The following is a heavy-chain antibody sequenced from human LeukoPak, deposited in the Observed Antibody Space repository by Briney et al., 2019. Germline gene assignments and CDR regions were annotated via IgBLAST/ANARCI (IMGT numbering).Heavy chain of an antibody. D-gene: IGHD6-19*01. J-gene: IGHJ5*02. CDR1: GDSVSSNSGA. V-gene: IGHV6-1*01. CDR2: TYYRSKWYN. CDR3: ARETVEAGTPNWFDP. Sequence: SQTLSLTCAISGDSVSSNSGAWNWIRQSPSRGLEWLGRTYYRSKWYNEYAVSVKSRININPDTSKNQFSLQLNSVSPEDTAVYYCARETVEAGTPNWFDPWGQGTLVTVSS.